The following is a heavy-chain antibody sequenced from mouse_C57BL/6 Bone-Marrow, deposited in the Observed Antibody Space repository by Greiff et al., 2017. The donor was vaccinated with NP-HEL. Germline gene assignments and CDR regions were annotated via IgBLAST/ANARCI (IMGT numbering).Heavy chain of an antibody. J-gene: IGHJ1*03. CDR3: ARYYAYWYFDV. CDR2: IYPGDGDT. D-gene: IGHD1-1*02. V-gene: IGHV1-82*01. CDR1: GYAFSSSW. Sequence: VQLQQSGPELVKPGASVKISCKASGYAFSSSWMNWVKQRPGTGLEWIGRIYPGDGDTNYNGKFKGKATLTADKSSSTAYMQLSSLTSEDSAVYFCARYYAYWYFDVWGTGTTVTVSS.